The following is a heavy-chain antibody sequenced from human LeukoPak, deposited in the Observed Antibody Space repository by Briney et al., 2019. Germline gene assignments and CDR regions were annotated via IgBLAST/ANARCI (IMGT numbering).Heavy chain of an antibody. CDR1: GVSMSRYY. D-gene: IGHD1-26*01. Sequence: SETLSLTCKVSGVSMSRYYWSWIRQSPGRGLEWLGYIYYSGTTNYNPSLKGRVTMSLDTSKNYVSLNLTSMTAADTAVYYCARVEWELLGFDYWGQGTLVTVSS. CDR2: IYYSGTT. V-gene: IGHV4-59*01. J-gene: IGHJ4*02. CDR3: ARVEWELLGFDY.